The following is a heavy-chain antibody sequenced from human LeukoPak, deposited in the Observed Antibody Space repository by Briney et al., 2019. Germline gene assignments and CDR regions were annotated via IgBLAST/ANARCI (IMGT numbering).Heavy chain of an antibody. V-gene: IGHV4-34*01. J-gene: IGHJ4*02. Sequence: SETLSLTCAVYGGSFSGYYWSWIRQPPGKGLEWIGEINHSGSTNYNPSLKSRVTISVDTSKSQFSLKLSSVTAADTAVYYCARGGMITFGGVIVIDSPTFDYWGQGTLVTVSS. CDR2: INHSGST. CDR3: ARGGMITFGGVIVIDSPTFDY. D-gene: IGHD3-16*02. CDR1: GGSFSGYY.